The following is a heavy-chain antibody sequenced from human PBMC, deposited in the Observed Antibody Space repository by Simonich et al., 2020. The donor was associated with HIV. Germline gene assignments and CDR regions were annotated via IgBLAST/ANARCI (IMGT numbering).Heavy chain of an antibody. Sequence: QVQLQQWGAGLLKPSETLSLTCAVYGGSFSGYYWGRIRQPPGKGLEWFGEINHSGITNKKSSLNSRATISVDKSKNQFSLKLSSVTAADTAIYYCARRDRELILYFDYWGQGNLVTVSS. D-gene: IGHD3-3*01. CDR3: ARRDRELILYFDY. J-gene: IGHJ4*02. CDR2: INHSGIT. V-gene: IGHV4-34*04. CDR1: GGSFSGYY.